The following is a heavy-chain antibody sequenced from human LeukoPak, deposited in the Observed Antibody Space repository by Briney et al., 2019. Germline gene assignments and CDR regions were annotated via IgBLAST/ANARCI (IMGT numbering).Heavy chain of an antibody. CDR2: IYPGDSDT. V-gene: IGHV5-51*01. D-gene: IGHD3-22*01. CDR3: AFYYDSSGPEAFDI. CDR1: GSFFTSYW. Sequence: GASLQISCEGSGSFFTSYWIGWVRPLPEKGLEWMGIIYPGDSDTRYSPSFQGQVTISADKSISTAYLQWSSLKASDTAMYYCAFYYDSSGPEAFDIWGQGTMVTVSS. J-gene: IGHJ3*02.